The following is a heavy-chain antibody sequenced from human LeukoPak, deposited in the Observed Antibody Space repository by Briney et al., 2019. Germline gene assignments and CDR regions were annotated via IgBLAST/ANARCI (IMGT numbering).Heavy chain of an antibody. Sequence: GASVKVSCKASGYTFTGYYMHWVRQAPGQGLEWMGWINPNSGGTNYAQKFQGRVTMTRNTSISTAYMELSSLRSEDTAVYYCAIGWESSGYYDAFDIWGQGTMVTVSS. J-gene: IGHJ3*02. V-gene: IGHV1-2*02. CDR3: AIGWESSGYYDAFDI. CDR2: INPNSGGT. D-gene: IGHD3-22*01. CDR1: GYTFTGYY.